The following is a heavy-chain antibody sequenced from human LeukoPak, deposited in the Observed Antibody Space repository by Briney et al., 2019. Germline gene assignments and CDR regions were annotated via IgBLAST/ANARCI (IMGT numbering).Heavy chain of an antibody. CDR3: ARLSMIDAFDI. CDR1: GYSFMTYW. J-gene: IGHJ3*02. V-gene: IGHV5-51*01. Sequence: GESLKISCQASGYSFMTYWIGWVRQMPGKGLEWMAIIYPGDSDTKYSPSFQDQVTISADKSINTAYLHWRSLKASDTAMYYCARLSMIDAFDIWGLGTVVTVSS. CDR2: IYPGDSDT. D-gene: IGHD2/OR15-2a*01.